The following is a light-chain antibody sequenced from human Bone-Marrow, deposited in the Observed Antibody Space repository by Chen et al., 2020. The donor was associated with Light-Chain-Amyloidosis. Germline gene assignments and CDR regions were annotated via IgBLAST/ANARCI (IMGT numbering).Light chain of an antibody. CDR3: CSYAGIYWV. V-gene: IGLV2-11*01. J-gene: IGLJ3*02. CDR2: DVS. CDR1: SRDVGGYAS. Sequence: QSALTQPRSVSGSPGPSVTISCTGTSRDVGGYASVSWYQQYPGKAPKLMIYDVSKRPSGVPDRFSASKSGNTASLTISGLQAEDEADYYCCSYAGIYWVFGGGTKLTVL.